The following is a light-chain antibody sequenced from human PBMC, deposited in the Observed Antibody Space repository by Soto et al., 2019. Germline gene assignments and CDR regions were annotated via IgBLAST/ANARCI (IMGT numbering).Light chain of an antibody. CDR3: QQSSSTPPFT. Sequence: DIQMTQSPSSLSASVGDRVTITCRASQKISIYLNWYQQKRGKAPKLLIYTVSNLQSGVPSRFSADGSGTDFTLTISSLQAEDFATYYCQQSSSTPPFTFGPGTKVDIK. CDR1: QKISIY. CDR2: TVS. V-gene: IGKV1-39*01. J-gene: IGKJ3*01.